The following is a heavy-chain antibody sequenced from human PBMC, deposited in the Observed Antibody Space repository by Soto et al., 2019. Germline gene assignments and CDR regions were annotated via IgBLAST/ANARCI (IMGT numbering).Heavy chain of an antibody. CDR3: TRVPTQESRYSWFDV. CDR2: INKDGSGE. V-gene: IGHV3-7*03. CDR1: GFTFSKAW. Sequence: PGGSLRLSCAASGFTFSKAWMTWVREAPGKGLEWVADINKDGSGEYYVDSVKGRFTMSRDKAKNSLFLFMHSLRAEDTAIYYCTRVPTQESRYSWFDVWGQGTPVTVSS. D-gene: IGHD3-16*02. J-gene: IGHJ5*02.